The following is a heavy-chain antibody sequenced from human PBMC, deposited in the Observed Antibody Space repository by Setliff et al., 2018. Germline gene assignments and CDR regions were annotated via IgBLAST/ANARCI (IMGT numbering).Heavy chain of an antibody. CDR1: GYTLTKLS. J-gene: IGHJ3*02. Sequence: ASVKVSCKVSGYTLTKLSIHWVRQAPGKGLEWMGGFDPEDGETIYAQKFQGRVTMAEDTSTDTAYMELSSLRSEDTAVYYCATGGLLWFGELSGGAFDIWGQGTMVTVSS. V-gene: IGHV1-24*01. D-gene: IGHD3-10*01. CDR3: ATGGLLWFGELSGGAFDI. CDR2: FDPEDGET.